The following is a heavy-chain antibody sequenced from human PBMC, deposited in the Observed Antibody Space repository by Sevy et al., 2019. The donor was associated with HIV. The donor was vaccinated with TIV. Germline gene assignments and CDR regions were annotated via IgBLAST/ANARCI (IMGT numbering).Heavy chain of an antibody. V-gene: IGHV3-30*02. Sequence: GGSLRLSCAATGFTFSNYAMHWVRQAPGKGMEWVAIIWSDGAYQYHGDSVKGRFTISRDNSKNTLYLQMNSLRGDDTAVYYCAKDFVAGYNYPHWGYLDYWGRGTLVTVSS. CDR1: GFTFSNYA. CDR2: IWSDGAYQ. CDR3: AKDFVAGYNYPHWGYLDY. J-gene: IGHJ4*02. D-gene: IGHD5-18*01.